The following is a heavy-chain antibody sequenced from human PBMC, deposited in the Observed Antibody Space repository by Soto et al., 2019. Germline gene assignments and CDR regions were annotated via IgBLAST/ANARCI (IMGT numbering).Heavy chain of an antibody. CDR1: GGSISSSSYY. D-gene: IGHD1-26*01. J-gene: IGHJ1*01. CDR2: IYYSGST. CDR3: ARRNSGSYPHDFQP. V-gene: IGHV4-39*01. Sequence: PSETLSLTCTVSGGSISSSSYYWGWIRQPPGKGLEWIGSIYYSGSTYYNPSLKSRVTISVDTSKNQFSLKLSSVTAADTAVYYCARRNSGSYPHDFQPWGQGTLVTGS.